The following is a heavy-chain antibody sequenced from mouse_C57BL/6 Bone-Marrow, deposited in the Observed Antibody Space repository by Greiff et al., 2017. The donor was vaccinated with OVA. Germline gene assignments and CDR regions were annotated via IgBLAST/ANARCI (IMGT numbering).Heavy chain of an antibody. CDR2: IYPRSGNT. V-gene: IGHV1-81*01. CDR1: GYTFTSYG. CDR3: ARGYYGRRFAY. Sequence: VHLVESGAELARPGASVKLSCKASGYTFTSYGISWVKQRTGQGLEWIGEIYPRSGNTYYNEKFKGKATLTADKSSSTAYMELRSLTSEDSAVYFCARGYYGRRFAYWGQGTLVTVSA. D-gene: IGHD1-1*01. J-gene: IGHJ3*01.